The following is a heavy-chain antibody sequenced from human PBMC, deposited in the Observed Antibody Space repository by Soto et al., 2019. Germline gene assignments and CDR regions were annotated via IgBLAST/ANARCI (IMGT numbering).Heavy chain of an antibody. CDR3: ARQHYYDSSGYYTWN. CDR1: GCSIRINIYY. V-gene: IGHV4-39*01. CDR2: VHYSGST. Sequence: SETLSLTCSVSGCSIRINIYYWCWILQPPGKGLEWIATVHYSGSTYYTPSLKNRVTISADTSNNQFSLRLNSVTAADTAVYYCARQHYYDSSGYYTWNWGQGTLVTVSS. D-gene: IGHD3-22*01. J-gene: IGHJ4*02.